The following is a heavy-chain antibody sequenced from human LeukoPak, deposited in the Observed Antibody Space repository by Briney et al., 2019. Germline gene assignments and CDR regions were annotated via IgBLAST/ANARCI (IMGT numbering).Heavy chain of an antibody. Sequence: ASVTVSCKASGYIFTSYSMHWVRQAPGQGLEWMGMINSRGVSTSYAQKFQGRVTVTRDTSTSTVYMELSRLRSEDTAVYYCARARDTSGYYYFDYWGQGSLVTVSS. CDR2: INSRGVST. CDR3: ARARDTSGYYYFDY. J-gene: IGHJ4*02. CDR1: GYIFTSYS. V-gene: IGHV1-46*01. D-gene: IGHD3-22*01.